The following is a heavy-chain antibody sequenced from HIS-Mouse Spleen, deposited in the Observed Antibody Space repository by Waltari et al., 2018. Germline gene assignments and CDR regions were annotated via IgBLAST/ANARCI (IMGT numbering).Heavy chain of an antibody. CDR3: AWVAAAGTDY. J-gene: IGHJ4*02. CDR1: GSTFTGSY. CDR2: INPNSGGT. V-gene: IGHV1-2*02. Sequence: QVQLVQSGAEVKKPGASVKVYCKASGSTFTGSYIHWVRQAPGPGLEWMGWINPNSGGTNYAQKFQGRVTMTRDTSISTAYMELSRLRSDDTAVYYCAWVAAAGTDYWGQGTLVTVSS. D-gene: IGHD6-13*01.